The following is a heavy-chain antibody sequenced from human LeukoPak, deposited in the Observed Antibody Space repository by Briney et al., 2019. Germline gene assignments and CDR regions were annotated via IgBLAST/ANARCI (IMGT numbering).Heavy chain of an antibody. CDR3: ARVYGSGIGFDY. CDR1: GYTFTGYY. Sequence: ASVKVSCKASGYTFTGYYMHWVRQAPGQGLEWMGWINPNSGGTNYAQKFQGRVTMTRDTSISTAYMELSRLRSDDTAVYYCARVYGSGIGFDYWGQGTLVTVFS. CDR2: INPNSGGT. V-gene: IGHV1-2*02. D-gene: IGHD3-10*01. J-gene: IGHJ4*02.